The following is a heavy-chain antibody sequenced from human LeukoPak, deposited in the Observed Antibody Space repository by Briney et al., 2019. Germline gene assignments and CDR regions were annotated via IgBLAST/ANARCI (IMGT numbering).Heavy chain of an antibody. CDR1: GGSISSSSYY. CDR3: ARVYSGSYVYYYYYYMDV. J-gene: IGHJ6*03. D-gene: IGHD1-26*01. CDR2: IYYSGST. Sequence: SETLSLTCTVSGGSISSSSYYWGWIRQPPGKGLEWIGSIYYSGSTNYNPSLKSRVTISVDTSKNQFSLKLSSVTAADTAVYYCARVYSGSYVYYYYYYMDVWGKGTTVTISS. V-gene: IGHV4-39*07.